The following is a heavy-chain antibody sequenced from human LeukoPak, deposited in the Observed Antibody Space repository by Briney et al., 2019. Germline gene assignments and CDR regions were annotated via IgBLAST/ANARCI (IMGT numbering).Heavy chain of an antibody. CDR3: ARVDTAMVDFDY. Sequence: ASVKVSCKASGYTFTGYYMHWVRQAPGQGPEWMGWINPNSGGTNYAQKFQGRVTMTRDTSISTAYMELSRLRSDDTAVYYCARVDTAMVDFDYWGQGTPVTVSS. CDR1: GYTFTGYY. J-gene: IGHJ4*02. D-gene: IGHD5-18*01. CDR2: INPNSGGT. V-gene: IGHV1-2*02.